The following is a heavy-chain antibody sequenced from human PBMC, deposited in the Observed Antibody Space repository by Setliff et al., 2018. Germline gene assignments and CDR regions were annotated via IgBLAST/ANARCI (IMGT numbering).Heavy chain of an antibody. CDR2: INHSGST. V-gene: IGHV4-34*01. J-gene: IGHJ5*02. D-gene: IGHD2-2*01. CDR3: ARGIGGYCSSMSCSNESWP. CDR1: SGSFSGYF. Sequence: SETLSLTCAVYSGSFSGYFWSWIRQPPGKGLEWIGEINHSGSTNYNPSLKSRVTISEDTSKNQFSLKLSSVTAADTAVYYCARGIGGYCSSMSCSNESWPWGQGTLVTVSS.